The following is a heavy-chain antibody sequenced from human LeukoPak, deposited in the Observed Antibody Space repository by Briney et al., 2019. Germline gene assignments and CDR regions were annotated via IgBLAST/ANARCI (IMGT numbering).Heavy chain of an antibody. V-gene: IGHV4-61*02. J-gene: IGHJ5*02. CDR1: GGSISSGSYY. Sequence: SETLSLTCTVSGGSISSGSYYWSWIRQPAGKGLEWIGRIYTSGSTNYNPSLKSRVTISVDTSKNQFSLKLSSVTAADTAVYYCARVGNSSSWYNWYDPWGQGTLVTVAS. D-gene: IGHD6-13*01. CDR3: ARVGNSSSWYNWYDP. CDR2: IYTSGST.